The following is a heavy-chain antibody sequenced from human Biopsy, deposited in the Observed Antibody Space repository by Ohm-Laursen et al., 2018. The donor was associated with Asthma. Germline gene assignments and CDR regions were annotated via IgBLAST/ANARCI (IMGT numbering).Heavy chain of an antibody. D-gene: IGHD5-24*01. J-gene: IGHJ4*02. CDR2: ISYDGSNK. CDR1: GFTFSTYA. Sequence: LGLSCSASGFTFSTYAMHWVRQAPGKGLEWVAVISYDGSNKYYADSVKGRFTISRDNSKNTLYLQMNSLRGDDTAVYYCARDMNRDGWYFDYWGQGTLVTVSS. CDR3: ARDMNRDGWYFDY. V-gene: IGHV3-30-3*01.